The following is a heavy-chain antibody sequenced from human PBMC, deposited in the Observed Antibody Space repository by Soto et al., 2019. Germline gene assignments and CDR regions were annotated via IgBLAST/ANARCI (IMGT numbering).Heavy chain of an antibody. Sequence: QVQLAASGGGVVQHGRSLRLSCEASGFTFNTYSMHWVRQPPGKGLEWLAAIWYDGTQKYYADSVKGRFIISRDNSKKTLYLEMNSLRAEDTAVYYCARAGGTTVTGLWHFDSWGQGTLVTVSS. CDR3: ARAGGTTVTGLWHFDS. D-gene: IGHD4-17*01. J-gene: IGHJ4*02. CDR2: IWYDGTQK. CDR1: GFTFNTYS. V-gene: IGHV3-33*01.